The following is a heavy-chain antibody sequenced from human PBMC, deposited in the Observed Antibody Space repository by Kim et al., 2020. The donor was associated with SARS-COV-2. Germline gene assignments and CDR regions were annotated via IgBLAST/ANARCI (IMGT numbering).Heavy chain of an antibody. J-gene: IGHJ4*02. CDR2: VRGSDANT. Sequence: GGSLRLSCVASGFSFSNYAMNWVRQAPGKGLEWVSIVRGSDANTYHADSVKGRFTISRDNSKNTVYLQLNSLRAGDTAVYYCARMGPWSSRNLDYWGQGTLVTVSS. CDR3: ARMGPWSSRNLDY. CDR1: GFSFSNYA. V-gene: IGHV3-23*01. D-gene: IGHD6-13*01.